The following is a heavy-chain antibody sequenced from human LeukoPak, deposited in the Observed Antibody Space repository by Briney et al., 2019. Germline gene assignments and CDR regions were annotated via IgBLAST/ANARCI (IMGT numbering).Heavy chain of an antibody. D-gene: IGHD5-18*01. Sequence: SETLSLTCTVSGGSISSGNYYWGWIRQPPGKGLEWIGSIYYSGSTYYNPSLKSRVTISVDTSKNQFSLKLSSVTAADTAVYYCARDWDGYSYDAGEYWGQGTLVTVSS. V-gene: IGHV4-39*07. CDR1: GGSISSGNYY. J-gene: IGHJ4*02. CDR3: ARDWDGYSYDAGEY. CDR2: IYYSGST.